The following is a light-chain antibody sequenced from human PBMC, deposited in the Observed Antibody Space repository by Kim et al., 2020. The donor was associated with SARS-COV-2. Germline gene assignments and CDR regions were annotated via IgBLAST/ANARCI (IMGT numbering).Light chain of an antibody. CDR1: QNIRAY. Sequence: DIQMTQSPSSLSASVEDTVTITCRSSQNIRAYLNWYQQKPGKAPKILIYAATNLQSGVPSRFSGSGSGTDFTLTSRSLQPEDFATCSCQFCYSARRAFGRETKVEVK. CDR2: AAT. V-gene: IGKV1-39*01. J-gene: IGKJ1*01. CDR3: QFCYSARRA.